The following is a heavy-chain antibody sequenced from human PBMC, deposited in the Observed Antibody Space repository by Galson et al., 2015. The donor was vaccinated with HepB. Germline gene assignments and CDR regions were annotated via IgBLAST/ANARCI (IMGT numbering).Heavy chain of an antibody. V-gene: IGHV3-15*05. CDR3: LHPDS. J-gene: IGHJ4*02. CDR1: GFTFSDAW. CDR2: IKSKTDGGTK. Sequence: SLRLSCAGSGFTFSDAWLNWVRQAPGKGLEWVGRIKSKTDGGTKDYAAPVKGRFTITRDDSKNTVFLQMNSLKIEDTAVYYCLHPDSWGQGTRVTVSS.